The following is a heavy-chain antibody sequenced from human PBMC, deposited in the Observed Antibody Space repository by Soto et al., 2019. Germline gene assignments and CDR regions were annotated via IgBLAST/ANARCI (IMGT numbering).Heavy chain of an antibody. D-gene: IGHD1-7*01. Sequence: EVQLAESGGGMVQPGGSLRLSCVASGFTFSSYDMHWVRQAPGKGLEYVSSISSNGGTTYYGKSVKGRFTISRDNSKNTLYIQMGSLRAEDKAVYYCVRRVSGNYDYWGQGTLVTVSS. CDR2: ISSNGGTT. CDR1: GFTFSSYD. J-gene: IGHJ4*02. CDR3: VRRVSGNYDY. V-gene: IGHV3-64*01.